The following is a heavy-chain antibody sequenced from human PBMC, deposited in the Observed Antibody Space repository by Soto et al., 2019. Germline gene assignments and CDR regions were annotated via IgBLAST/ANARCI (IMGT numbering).Heavy chain of an antibody. D-gene: IGHD3-22*01. CDR2: IYTSGRT. J-gene: IGHJ4*02. Sequence: QVQLQESGPGLVKPSETLSLTCTVSGGSISSYYWSWIRQPAGKGLEWIGRIYTSGRTNYNPSLKSRVTMSVDTSKTQFSLKLSSVTAADTAVYYCARDYYDSSGYYYAYHYFDYWGQGTLVTVSS. CDR1: GGSISSYY. V-gene: IGHV4-4*07. CDR3: ARDYYDSSGYYYAYHYFDY.